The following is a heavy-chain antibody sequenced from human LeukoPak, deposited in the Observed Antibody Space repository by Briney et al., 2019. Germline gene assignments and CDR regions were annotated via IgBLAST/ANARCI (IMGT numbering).Heavy chain of an antibody. D-gene: IGHD6-13*01. Sequence: PGGSLRLSCAASGFTVSSNYMSWVRQAPGKGLEWVSVIYSGGSTYYADSVKGRFTISRDNSKNTLYLQMNSLRAEDTAVYYCARGKYSSSWYWFDPWGQGTLVTVSS. V-gene: IGHV3-66*01. CDR3: ARGKYSSSWYWFDP. CDR2: IYSGGST. J-gene: IGHJ5*02. CDR1: GFTVSSNY.